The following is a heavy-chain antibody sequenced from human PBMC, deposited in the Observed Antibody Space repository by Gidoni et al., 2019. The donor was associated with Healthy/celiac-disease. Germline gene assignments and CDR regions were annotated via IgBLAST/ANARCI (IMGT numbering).Heavy chain of an antibody. Sequence: EVQLVESGGGLVQPGGSLRLSCEASGFTFSSYWMSWVRQAPGKGLEGVANIKQDGSEKYYVDSVKGRFTISRDNAKNSLYLQMNSLRAEDTAVYYCAREGIVVVLDYWGQGTLVTVSS. J-gene: IGHJ4*02. CDR1: GFTFSSYW. CDR2: IKQDGSEK. CDR3: AREGIVVVLDY. D-gene: IGHD2-15*01. V-gene: IGHV3-7*05.